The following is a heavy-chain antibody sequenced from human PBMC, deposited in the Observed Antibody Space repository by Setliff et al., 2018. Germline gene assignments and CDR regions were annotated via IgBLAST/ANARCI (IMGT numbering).Heavy chain of an antibody. CDR1: GYNLTELS. Sequence: GASVKVSCKVSGYNLTELSMHWVRQAPGKGLEWMGGFDPEDGETIYAQKFQGRVTMTEDTSTDTAYMELSSLRSEDTAVYYCATEAASKYCSGGSCYSGWFDPWGQGTLVTVSS. CDR3: ATEAASKYCSGGSCYSGWFDP. CDR2: FDPEDGET. J-gene: IGHJ5*02. V-gene: IGHV1-24*01. D-gene: IGHD2-15*01.